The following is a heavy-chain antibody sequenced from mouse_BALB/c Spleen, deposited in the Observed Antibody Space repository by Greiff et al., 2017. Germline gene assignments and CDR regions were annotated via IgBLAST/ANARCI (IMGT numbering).Heavy chain of an antibody. V-gene: IGHV14-3*02. D-gene: IGHD2-4*01. CDR3: ARPGLRQGGYYAMDY. Sequence: VQLKQSGAELVKPGASVKLSCTASGFNIKDTYMHWVKQRPEQGLEWIGRIDPANGNTKYDPKFQGKATITADTSSNTAYLQLSSLTSEDTAVYYCARPGLRQGGYYAMDYWGQGTSVTVSS. CDR2: IDPANGNT. J-gene: IGHJ4*01. CDR1: GFNIKDTY.